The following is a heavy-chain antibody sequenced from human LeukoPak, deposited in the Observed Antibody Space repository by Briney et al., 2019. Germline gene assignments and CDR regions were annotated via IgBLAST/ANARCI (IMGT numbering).Heavy chain of an antibody. Sequence: GGSLRLSCSASGFPFSSYAMHWVRQAPGKGLEYVSVSSDSGGSTYEADSVKGRFTISRDNSKNTLYLQMSSLRAEDAAVYFCVRGYSFGPYGMDVWGQGTTVTVSS. CDR3: VRGYSFGPYGMDV. D-gene: IGHD2-15*01. CDR1: GFPFSSYA. CDR2: SSDSGGST. J-gene: IGHJ6*02. V-gene: IGHV3-64D*09.